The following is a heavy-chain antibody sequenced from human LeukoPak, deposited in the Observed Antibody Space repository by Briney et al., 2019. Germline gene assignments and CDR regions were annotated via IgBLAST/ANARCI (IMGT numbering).Heavy chain of an antibody. Sequence: SVKVSCKASGGTFSSYAISWVRQAPGQGLEWMGGIIPIFGTANYAQKFQGRVTITADESTGTAYMELSSLRSEDTAVYYCARVMVRGVIISYFQHWGQGTLVTVSS. CDR3: ARVMVRGVIISYFQH. CDR2: IIPIFGTA. D-gene: IGHD3-10*01. CDR1: GGTFSSYA. J-gene: IGHJ1*01. V-gene: IGHV1-69*01.